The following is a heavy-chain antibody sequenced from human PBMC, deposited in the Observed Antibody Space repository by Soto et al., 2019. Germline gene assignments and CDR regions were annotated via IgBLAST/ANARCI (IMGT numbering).Heavy chain of an antibody. CDR3: ARDLTYNWNDVYFDP. J-gene: IGHJ5*02. V-gene: IGHV1-3*01. D-gene: IGHD1-1*01. CDR2: INAGNGNT. CDR1: GYTFTSYA. Sequence: GASVKVSCKASGYTFTSYAMHWVRQAPGQRLEWMGWINAGNGNTKYSQKFQGRVTITRDTSASTAYMELSSLRSEDTAVYYCARDLTYNWNDVYFDPWGQGTLVTVSS.